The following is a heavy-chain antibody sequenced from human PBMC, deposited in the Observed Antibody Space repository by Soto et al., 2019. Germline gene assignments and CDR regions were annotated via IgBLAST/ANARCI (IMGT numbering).Heavy chain of an antibody. D-gene: IGHD2-2*01. V-gene: IGHV4-31*03. Sequence: SETLSLSCTVSGGSISSGGYYWSWIRQHPGKGLEWIGYIYYSGSTYYNPSLKSRVTISVDTSKNQFSLKLSSVTAADTAVYYCAREGGYCSSTSCYGSYWFDPWGQGTLVTVSS. CDR1: GGSISSGGYY. CDR3: AREGGYCSSTSCYGSYWFDP. J-gene: IGHJ5*02. CDR2: IYYSGST.